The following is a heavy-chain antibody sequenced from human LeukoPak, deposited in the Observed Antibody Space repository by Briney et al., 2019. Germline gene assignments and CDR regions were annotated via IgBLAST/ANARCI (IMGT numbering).Heavy chain of an antibody. J-gene: IGHJ2*01. CDR3: ARHPRFAYYYDSSGYHGYFDL. CDR2: IYYSGST. D-gene: IGHD3-22*01. V-gene: IGHV4-59*08. Sequence: SETLSLTCGVSGGAITNYYWNWIRQAPGKGLEWLGYIYYSGSTNYNPSLKSRVTISVDTSKNQFSLKLSSVTAADTAVYYCARHPRFAYYYDSSGYHGYFDLWGRGTLVTVSS. CDR1: GGAITNYY.